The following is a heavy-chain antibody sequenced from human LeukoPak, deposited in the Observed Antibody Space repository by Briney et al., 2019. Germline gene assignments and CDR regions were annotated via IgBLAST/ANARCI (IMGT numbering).Heavy chain of an antibody. CDR3: AKDLVVTVRYYYYGMDV. J-gene: IGHJ6*02. Sequence: GRSLRLSCAASGFTFSSYGMHWVRQAPGKGLEWVAVISYDGSNKYYADSVKGRFTISRDNSKNTLYLQMNSPRAEDTAVYYCAKDLVVTVRYYYYGMDVWGQGTTVTVSS. CDR2: ISYDGSNK. D-gene: IGHD4-17*01. CDR1: GFTFSSYG. V-gene: IGHV3-30*18.